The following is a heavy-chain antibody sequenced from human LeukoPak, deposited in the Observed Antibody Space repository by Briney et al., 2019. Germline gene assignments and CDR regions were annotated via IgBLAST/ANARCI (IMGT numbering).Heavy chain of an antibody. CDR3: ARAAIFCIWCAQYYFDY. CDR2: IKQDGSEK. D-gene: IGHD3-9*01. V-gene: IGHV3-7*01. CDR1: GFTFSSYW. J-gene: IGHJ4*02. Sequence: PGGSLRLSCAASGFTFSSYWMSWVRQAPGKGLEWVANIKQDGSEKYYVDSVKGRFTISRDNAKNSLYLQMNSLRAEDTAVYYCARAAIFCIWCAQYYFDYWGQGTLVTVSS.